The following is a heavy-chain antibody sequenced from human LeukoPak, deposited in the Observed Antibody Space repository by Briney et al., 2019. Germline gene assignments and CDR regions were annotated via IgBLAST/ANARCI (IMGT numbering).Heavy chain of an antibody. J-gene: IGHJ4*02. V-gene: IGHV1-2*02. CDR1: GYTFSGYY. CDR3: ASGSLASYFDH. Sequence: ASVKVSCKASGYTFSGYYMHWVRPAPGEGVEWMGWINPNSGGTKYVQKFQGRVTMTRDTSISTAYMELSRLRSADTAVYYCASGSLASYFDHWGQGTLVTVSS. D-gene: IGHD3-16*01. CDR2: INPNSGGT.